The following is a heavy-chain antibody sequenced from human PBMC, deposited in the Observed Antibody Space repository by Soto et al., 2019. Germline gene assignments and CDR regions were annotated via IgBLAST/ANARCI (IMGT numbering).Heavy chain of an antibody. CDR3: ARDFGYGDSDYYYYYYMDV. J-gene: IGHJ6*03. V-gene: IGHV3-33*01. Sequence: GGSLRLSCAASGFTFSSYGMHWVRQAPGKGLEWVAVIWYDGSNKYYADSVKGRFTISRDNSKNTLYLQMNSLRAEDTAVYYCARDFGYGDSDYYYYYYMDVWGKGITVTVS. CDR2: IWYDGSNK. CDR1: GFTFSSYG. D-gene: IGHD1-26*01.